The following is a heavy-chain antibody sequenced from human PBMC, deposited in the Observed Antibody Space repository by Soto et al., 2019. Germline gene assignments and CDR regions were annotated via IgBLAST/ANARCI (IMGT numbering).Heavy chain of an antibody. Sequence: EVQLVESGGGLAKPGGSLRLSCAASGLTFSTYGMNWFRQAPGKGLEWVSSISRGGEYFDYADSVKGRLTISRDNAKKSLSLQLDSLRVEDTAVYYCATDGAAGAAMGVWGQGTTVTVYS. V-gene: IGHV3-21*01. CDR1: GLTFSTYG. D-gene: IGHD6-13*01. J-gene: IGHJ6*02. CDR2: ISRGGEYF. CDR3: ATDGAAGAAMGV.